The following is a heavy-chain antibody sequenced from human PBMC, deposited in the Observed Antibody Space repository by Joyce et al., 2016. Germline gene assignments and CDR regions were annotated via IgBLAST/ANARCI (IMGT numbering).Heavy chain of an antibody. V-gene: IGHV3-53*01. D-gene: IGHD5/OR15-5a*01. CDR3: ARGVLS. Sequence: EVQLVESGGDLIRPGGSLRLSCAASGFTVSSNYMTWVRQAPGKGLEWVSVLYSGGYRFYADSVKGRFTISRVSSTNTLYLQMNNLKVDDTAVYFCARGVLSWGQGTLVTVAS. J-gene: IGHJ5*02. CDR2: LYSGGYR. CDR1: GFTVSSNY.